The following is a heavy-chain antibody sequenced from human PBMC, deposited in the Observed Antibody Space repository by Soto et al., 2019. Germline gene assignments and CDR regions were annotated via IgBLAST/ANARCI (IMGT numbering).Heavy chain of an antibody. CDR2: IYYSGST. V-gene: IGHV4-59*01. Sequence: SETLSLTCTVSGGSISSYYWSWIRQPPGKGLEWIGYIYYSGSTNYNPSLKSRVTISVDTSKNQFSLKLSSVTAADTAVYYCARGSSSWYNWFDPWGQGTLVTVSS. J-gene: IGHJ5*02. CDR1: GGSISSYY. D-gene: IGHD6-13*01. CDR3: ARGSSSWYNWFDP.